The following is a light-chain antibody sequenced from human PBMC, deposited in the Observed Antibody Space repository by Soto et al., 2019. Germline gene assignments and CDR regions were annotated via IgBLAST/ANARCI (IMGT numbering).Light chain of an antibody. CDR3: QQYDIWPPYT. Sequence: EIVMTQSPATLCLSPGERATLSCRASQSVDKYLAWYQHKPGQAPRLLIYDASTRATGIPPRFSGGGSGTEFTVTISSLQSEDFAIYYCQQYDIWPPYTFGQGTKVDI. CDR2: DAS. V-gene: IGKV3-15*01. J-gene: IGKJ2*01. CDR1: QSVDKY.